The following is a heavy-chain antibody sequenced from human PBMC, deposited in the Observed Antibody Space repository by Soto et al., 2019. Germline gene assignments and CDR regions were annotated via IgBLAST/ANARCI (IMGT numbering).Heavy chain of an antibody. CDR2: IDSSGEK. V-gene: IGHV2-26*01. D-gene: IGHD6-19*01. J-gene: IGHJ5*02. CDR1: GLSITDSEMG. Sequence: QVTLKESGPVLVKPPETLTLRCTVSGLSITDSEMGVSWIRQPPGQPLEWLAHIDSSGEKSYRTFLKSRRAISKDTYKSQIVLTMTNMDPADTATYYCARRHLAVAVSPWFDRWGQGIPVTVSS. CDR3: ARRHLAVAVSPWFDR.